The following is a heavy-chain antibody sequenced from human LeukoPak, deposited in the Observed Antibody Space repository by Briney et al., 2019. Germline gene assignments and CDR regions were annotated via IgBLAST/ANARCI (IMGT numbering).Heavy chain of an antibody. J-gene: IGHJ6*02. V-gene: IGHV3-48*03. CDR2: ISTSGSTI. CDR1: GFTFSSFE. Sequence: GGSLRLSCAASGFTFSSFEMNWVRQAPGKGLEWVSYISTSGSTIYYADSVKGRFTFSRDNAKNSLYLQMNSLRAEDTAVYYCARGYYYGMDVWGQGTTVTVSS. CDR3: ARGYYYGMDV.